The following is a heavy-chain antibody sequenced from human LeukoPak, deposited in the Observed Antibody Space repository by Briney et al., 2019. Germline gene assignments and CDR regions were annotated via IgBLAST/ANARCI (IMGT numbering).Heavy chain of an antibody. CDR2: IRSDGTNK. CDR1: GFTFNHYG. J-gene: IGHJ4*02. D-gene: IGHD4-11*01. Sequence: GGSLRLSCAAAGFTFNHYGMHWVRQAPGKGLEWVSVIRSDGTNKYYAASVKGRFTISRDDFDKTVYLQMSSLRPDDTGVYYCARDAQRGFDYSNSLQYWGQGTPVTVST. CDR3: ARDAQRGFDYSNSLQY. V-gene: IGHV3-33*01.